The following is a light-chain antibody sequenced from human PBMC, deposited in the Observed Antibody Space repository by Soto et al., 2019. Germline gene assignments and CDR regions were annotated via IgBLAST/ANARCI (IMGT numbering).Light chain of an antibody. CDR3: QKDYRPWT. J-gene: IGKJ1*01. CDR1: QSVLYSSNNKNY. V-gene: IGKV4-1*01. Sequence: DIVMTQSPDSLAVSLGERATINCKSSQSVLYSSNNKNYLAWYQQKPGQPPKLLIYWASTRESGVPDRFSGSGSGTDFTLTISSLQAEDVSVYYCQKDYRPWTFGQGTKVEIK. CDR2: WAS.